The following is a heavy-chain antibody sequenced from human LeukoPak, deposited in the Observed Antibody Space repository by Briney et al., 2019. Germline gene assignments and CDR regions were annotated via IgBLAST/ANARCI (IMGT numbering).Heavy chain of an antibody. CDR3: ARHLYSNFDY. D-gene: IGHD1-26*01. CDR1: GGSISSYY. CDR2: IYYSGST. J-gene: IGHJ4*02. V-gene: IGHV4-39*07. Sequence: PSETLSLTCTVSGGSISSYYWSWIRQPPGKGLEWIGSIYYSGSTYYNPSLKSRVTISVDTSKNQFSLKLSSVTAADMAVYYCARHLYSNFDYWGQGTLVTVSS.